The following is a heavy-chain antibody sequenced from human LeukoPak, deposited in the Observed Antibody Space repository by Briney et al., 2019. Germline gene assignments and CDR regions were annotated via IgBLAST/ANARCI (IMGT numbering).Heavy chain of an antibody. CDR2: INSDGTST. Sequence: GGSLRLSCAASGFTFSNYFMHWVRQAPGKGLVWVSGINSDGTSTMYADSVKGRFTISRDNAKNMLYMQMNSLRDEDTAVYYCARRVDATRWFDPWGQGTLVTVSS. J-gene: IGHJ5*02. V-gene: IGHV3-74*03. CDR1: GFTFSNYF. CDR3: ARRVDATRWFDP. D-gene: IGHD2-15*01.